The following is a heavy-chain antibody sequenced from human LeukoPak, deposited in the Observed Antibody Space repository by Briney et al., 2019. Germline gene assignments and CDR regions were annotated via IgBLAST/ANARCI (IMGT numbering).Heavy chain of an antibody. V-gene: IGHV5-51*01. CDR1: GYSFTTHW. CDR3: ARRDSSGWQVDY. J-gene: IGHJ4*02. Sequence: KPGESLKIPCKGSGYSFTTHWIGWVRQMPGKGLEWMGIIYPDDSNTRYSPSFQGQVTLSADKSINTAYLQWSSLKASDTAMYYCARRDSSGWQVDYWGQGTLLTVSS. CDR2: IYPDDSNT. D-gene: IGHD6-19*01.